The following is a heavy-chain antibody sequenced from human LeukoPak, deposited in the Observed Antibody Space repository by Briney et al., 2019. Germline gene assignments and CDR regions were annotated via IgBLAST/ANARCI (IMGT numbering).Heavy chain of an antibody. V-gene: IGHV4-30-4*01. Sequence: PSQTQSLTCTVSGGSISSGDYYWSWIRQPPGKGLEWIGYIYYSGSTYYNPSLKSRVTISVDTSKNQFSLKLSSVTAADTAVYYCARAYYCSSTSCYDSRWFDPWGQGTLVTVSS. D-gene: IGHD2-2*01. CDR1: GGSISSGDYY. CDR3: ARAYYCSSTSCYDSRWFDP. J-gene: IGHJ5*02. CDR2: IYYSGST.